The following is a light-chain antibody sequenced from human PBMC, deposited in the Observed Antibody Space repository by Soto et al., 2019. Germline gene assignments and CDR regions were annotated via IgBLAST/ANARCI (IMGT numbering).Light chain of an antibody. CDR1: SSNVGSYNL. Sequence: QSVLTQPASVSGSPGRSIPISSTGTSSNVGSYNLVSWYQHHPGKAPKLMIYEVSKRPSGVSNRFSGSKSGNTASLTISGLQAEDEADYYCCSYAGSSTYVVFGGGTQLTVL. CDR3: CSYAGSSTYVV. V-gene: IGLV2-23*02. J-gene: IGLJ2*01. CDR2: EVS.